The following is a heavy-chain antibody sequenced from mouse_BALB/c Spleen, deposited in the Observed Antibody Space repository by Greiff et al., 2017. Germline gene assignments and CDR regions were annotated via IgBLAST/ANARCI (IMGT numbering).Heavy chain of an antibody. CDR3: ARDGGDYFAWFAY. CDR2: IRNKANGYTT. V-gene: IGHV7-3*02. D-gene: IGHD2-4*01. CDR1: GFTFTDYY. J-gene: IGHJ3*01. Sequence: EVKLMESGGGLVQPGGSLRLSCATSGFTFTDYYMSWVRQPPGKALEWLGFIRNKANGYTTEYSASVKGRFTISRDNSQSILYLQMNTLRAEDSATYYCARDGGDYFAWFAYWGQGTLVTVSA.